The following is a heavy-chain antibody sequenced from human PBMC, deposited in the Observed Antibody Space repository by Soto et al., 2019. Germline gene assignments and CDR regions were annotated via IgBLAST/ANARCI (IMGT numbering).Heavy chain of an antibody. D-gene: IGHD6-13*01. V-gene: IGHV4-34*01. CDR1: GGSFSGYY. CDR3: ALISIAAAGF. J-gene: IGHJ4*02. CDR2: INHSGSP. Sequence: SETLSLTCAVYGGSFSGYYCSWIRQPPGKGLEWIGAINHSGSPKYKPSLKSRVTISVDTSKNQFALKLSSVTAADTAVYYCALISIAAAGFWGQGTLVTVSS.